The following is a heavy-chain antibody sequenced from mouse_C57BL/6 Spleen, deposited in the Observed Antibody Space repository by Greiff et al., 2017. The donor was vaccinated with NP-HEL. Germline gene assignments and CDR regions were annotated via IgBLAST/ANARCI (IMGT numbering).Heavy chain of an antibody. CDR2: IDPETGGT. V-gene: IGHV1-15*01. CDR1: GYTFTDYE. J-gene: IGHJ1*03. CDR3: THDYYGSSYDWYFDV. D-gene: IGHD1-1*01. Sequence: VQLQQSGAELVRPGASVTLSCKASGYTFTDYEMHWVKQTPVHGLEWIGAIDPETGGTAYNQKFKGTAILTADKSSSTAYMELRSLTSEDSAVYYCTHDYYGSSYDWYFDVWGTGTTVTVSS.